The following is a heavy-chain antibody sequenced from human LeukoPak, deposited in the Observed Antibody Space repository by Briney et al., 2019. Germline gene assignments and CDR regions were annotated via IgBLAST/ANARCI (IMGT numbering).Heavy chain of an antibody. Sequence: SETLSLTCTVSGGSISSSSYYWGWIRQPPGKGLEWIGSIYYSGSTYYNPSLKSRVTISVDTSKNQFSLKLSSVTAADTAVYYCATPPGSSSWYGDAFDIWGQGTMVTVSS. J-gene: IGHJ3*02. CDR1: GGSISSSSYY. D-gene: IGHD6-13*01. CDR2: IYYSGST. CDR3: ATPPGSSSWYGDAFDI. V-gene: IGHV4-39*01.